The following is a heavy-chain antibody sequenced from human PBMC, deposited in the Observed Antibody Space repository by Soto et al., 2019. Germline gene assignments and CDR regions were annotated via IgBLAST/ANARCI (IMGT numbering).Heavy chain of an antibody. D-gene: IGHD2-8*01. Sequence: LRLSWAASGFTFSDYYMSWIRQAPGKGLEWVSYISSSGSTIYYADSVKGRFTISRDNAKNSLYLQMNSLRAEDTAVYYCARDNPEWSSFATWGHGITVTVS. CDR1: GFTFSDYY. CDR3: ARDNPEWSSFAT. V-gene: IGHV3-11*01. J-gene: IGHJ3*02. CDR2: ISSSGSTI.